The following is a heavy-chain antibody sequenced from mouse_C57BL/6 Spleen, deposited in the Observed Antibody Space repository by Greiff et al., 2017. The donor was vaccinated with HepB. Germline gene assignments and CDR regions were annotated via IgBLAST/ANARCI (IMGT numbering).Heavy chain of an antibody. V-gene: IGHV5-4*01. Sequence: EVQGVESGGGLVKPGGSLKLSCAASGFTFSSYAMSWVRQTPEKRLEWVATISDGGSYTYYPDNVKGRFTISRDNAKNNLYLQMSHLKSEDTAMYYCARGHGSSYYFDYWGQGTTLTVSS. J-gene: IGHJ2*01. CDR3: ARGHGSSYYFDY. D-gene: IGHD1-1*01. CDR1: GFTFSSYA. CDR2: ISDGGSYT.